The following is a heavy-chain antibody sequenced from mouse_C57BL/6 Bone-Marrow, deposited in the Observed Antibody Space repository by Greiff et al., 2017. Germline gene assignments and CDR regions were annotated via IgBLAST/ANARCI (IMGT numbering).Heavy chain of an antibody. J-gene: IGHJ4*01. CDR2: IDPSDSYT. CDR3: AREGYYDYDLHYAMDY. CDR1: GYTFTSYW. D-gene: IGHD2-4*01. Sequence: VKLQQPGAELVMPGASVKLSCKASGYTFTSYWMHCVKQRPGQGLEWIGEIDPSDSYTNYNQKFKGKSTLTVDKSSSTAYMQLSSLTSEDSAVYYCAREGYYDYDLHYAMDYWGQGTSVTVSS. V-gene: IGHV1-69*01.